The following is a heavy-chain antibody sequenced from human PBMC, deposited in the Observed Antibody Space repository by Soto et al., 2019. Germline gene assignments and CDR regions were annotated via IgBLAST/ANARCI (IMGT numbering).Heavy chain of an antibody. CDR1: GYTFTSYD. V-gene: IGHV1-8*01. Sequence: QVQLVQSGAEVKKPGASVKVSCKASGYTFTSYDINWVRQATGQGLEWMGWMNPNSGNTGYAQKFQGRVTMTRKTSISKAYMELSSLRSEDTAVYYCARLIGYDSSGYYLPINWFDPWGQGTLVTVSS. D-gene: IGHD3-22*01. CDR2: MNPNSGNT. J-gene: IGHJ5*02. CDR3: ARLIGYDSSGYYLPINWFDP.